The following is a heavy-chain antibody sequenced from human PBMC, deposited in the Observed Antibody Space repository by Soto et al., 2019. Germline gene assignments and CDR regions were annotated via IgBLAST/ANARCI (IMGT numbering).Heavy chain of an antibody. J-gene: IGHJ4*02. CDR3: VRGGYDGYVLY. CDR2: IDSGGTPI. D-gene: IGHD5-12*01. V-gene: IGHV3-11*01. CDR1: GFTFSDFY. Sequence: QVQLVESGGGLVKPGGSLRLSCAASGFTFSDFYMSWIRQAPGKGLEWVSYIDSGGTPIYYADSVRGRLTISRDNAKNSMERKMNSLRAEDAAVYYSVRGGYDGYVLYWGQGAVVTVSP.